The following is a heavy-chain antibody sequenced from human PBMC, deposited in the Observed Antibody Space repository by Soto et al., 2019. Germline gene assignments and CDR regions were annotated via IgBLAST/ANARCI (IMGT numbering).Heavy chain of an antibody. V-gene: IGHV3-13*01. D-gene: IGHD4-17*01. CDR1: GFTFSSYD. J-gene: IGHJ4*02. CDR3: EREGDYGGNVDY. CDR2: IGTAGDT. Sequence: GGSLRLSCAASGFTFSSYDMHWVRQATGKGLEWVSAIGTAGDTYYPGSVKGRFTISRENAKNSLYLQMNSLRAEDTAVYYCEREGDYGGNVDYWGQGTLVTVSS.